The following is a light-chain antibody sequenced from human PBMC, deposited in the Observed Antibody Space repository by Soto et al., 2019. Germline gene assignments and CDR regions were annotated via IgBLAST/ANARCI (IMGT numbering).Light chain of an antibody. CDR2: DAY. J-gene: IGKJ5*01. Sequence: VLTQSPVTLSLSPGARATLSCRASQSFRGLLAWYQQKPGQGPRLLIYDAYNRATGIPPRFSGSGSGTDVPLSLSTLEPEDSAVYYCNPGRMWPITFGQGTRLEIK. CDR3: NPGRMWPIT. V-gene: IGKV3-11*01. CDR1: QSFRGL.